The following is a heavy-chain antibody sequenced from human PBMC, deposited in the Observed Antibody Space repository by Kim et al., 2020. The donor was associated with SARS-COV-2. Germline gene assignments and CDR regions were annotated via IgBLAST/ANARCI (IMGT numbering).Heavy chain of an antibody. CDR1: GFTFGDYA. CDR2: ISWNSGSI. Sequence: GGSLRLSCAASGFTFGDYAMHWVRQAPGKGLEWVSGISWNSGSIGYADSVKGRFTISRDNTKNSLYLQMNSLRAEDTALYYCAKDIRGSSGWTDYWGQGTLVTVSS. V-gene: IGHV3-9*01. D-gene: IGHD6-19*01. J-gene: IGHJ4*02. CDR3: AKDIRGSSGWTDY.